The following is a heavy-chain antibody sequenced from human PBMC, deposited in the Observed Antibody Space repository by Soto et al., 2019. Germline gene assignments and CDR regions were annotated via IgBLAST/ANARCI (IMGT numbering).Heavy chain of an antibody. V-gene: IGHV3-48*02. Sequence: EVQLVESGGGLVQPGGSLRLSCAASGFTFSSYSINWVRQAPGKGLEWISYITSDSSTISYADSVKGRFTVSRHNAKNSLYLQMNSLRDEDTAVYYCARVGRGVYGMDVWGQGTSVTVSS. CDR2: ITSDSSTI. D-gene: IGHD2-8*01. CDR3: ARVGRGVYGMDV. J-gene: IGHJ6*02. CDR1: GFTFSSYS.